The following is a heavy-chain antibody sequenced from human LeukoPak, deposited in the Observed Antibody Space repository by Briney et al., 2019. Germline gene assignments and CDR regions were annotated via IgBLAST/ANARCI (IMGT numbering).Heavy chain of an antibody. D-gene: IGHD3/OR15-3a*01. V-gene: IGHV1-8*01. CDR3: ARALSWTTESYYYMDV. CDR1: GYTFMSYD. Sequence: GASVKVSCKTSGYTFMSYDINWVRQATGQGLEWMGWMNPNSLNTGYGQRFQGRVTMTMNTSLSTAYMELSRLRSEDTAVYYCARALSWTTESYYYMDVWGKGTTVTVSS. J-gene: IGHJ6*03. CDR2: MNPNSLNT.